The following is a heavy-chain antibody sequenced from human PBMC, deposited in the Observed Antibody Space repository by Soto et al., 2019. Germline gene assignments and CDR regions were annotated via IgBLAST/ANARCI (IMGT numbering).Heavy chain of an antibody. CDR2: INSDGSTT. CDR3: ATLCSSGSSLDH. D-gene: IGHD3-10*01. Sequence: EVQLVESGGGLVQPGGSLRLSCGASGFTLRSYWMHWVRQAPGKGLVWVSNINSDGSTTNYAYSVKGRFTISRDNAKNTLYLQMNSLRADDTAVYFCATLCSSGSSLDHWGQGTLVTVSS. J-gene: IGHJ4*02. CDR1: GFTLRSYW. V-gene: IGHV3-74*01.